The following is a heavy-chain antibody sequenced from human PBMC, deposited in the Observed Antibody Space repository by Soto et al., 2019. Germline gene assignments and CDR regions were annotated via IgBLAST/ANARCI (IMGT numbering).Heavy chain of an antibody. CDR1: GYTFTSYG. J-gene: IGHJ6*02. CDR2: ITTYNGNT. Sequence: QVQLVQSGAEVKKPGASVKVSCKASGYTFTSYGISWVRQAPGQGLEWMGWITTYNGNTNYAQKLQGRVTLTTVSATGTAETELGTLGLDDTAVYYCARDGQSIMVRGLMGGSYIYYGIDVWGQRTTVTVS. V-gene: IGHV1-18*04. CDR3: ARDGQSIMVRGLMGGSYIYYGIDV. D-gene: IGHD3-10*01.